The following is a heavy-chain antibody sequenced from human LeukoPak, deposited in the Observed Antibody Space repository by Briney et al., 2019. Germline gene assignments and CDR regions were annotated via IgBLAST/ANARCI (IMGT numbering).Heavy chain of an antibody. Sequence: SETLSLTCTVSGGSISNYYWSWIRQPPGKRLEWIGYIYYSGSTSYNPSLKSRVTISVDTSKNQFSLKLSSVTAADTAVYYCARDHVDTKFDYWGQGTLVTVSS. CDR1: GGSISNYY. D-gene: IGHD5-18*01. J-gene: IGHJ4*02. CDR3: ARDHVDTKFDY. CDR2: IYYSGST. V-gene: IGHV4-59*01.